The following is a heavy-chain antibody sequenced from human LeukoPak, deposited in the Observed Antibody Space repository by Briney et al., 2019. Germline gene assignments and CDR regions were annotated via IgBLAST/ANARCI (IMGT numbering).Heavy chain of an antibody. D-gene: IGHD6-19*01. J-gene: IGHJ6*02. CDR1: GGSFSGYY. CDR3: AREKVGIAVAGTGVYYYYGMDV. V-gene: IGHV4-34*01. Sequence: SETLSLTCAVYGGSFSGYYWSWIRQPPGKGLKWIGEINHSGSTNYNPSLKSRVTISVDTSKNQFSLKLSSVTAADTAVYYCAREKVGIAVAGTGVYYYYGMDVWGQGTTVTVSS. CDR2: INHSGST.